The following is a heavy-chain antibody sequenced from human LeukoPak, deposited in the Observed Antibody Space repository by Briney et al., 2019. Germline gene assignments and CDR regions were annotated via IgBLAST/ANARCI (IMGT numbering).Heavy chain of an antibody. CDR1: GFTFGDYA. J-gene: IGHJ4*02. V-gene: IGHV3-49*04. Sequence: GGSLRLSCTTSGFTFGDYAMSWVRQAPGKGLEWVGFIRSKAYGGTTEYAVSVKGRFTISRDDSRRIVYLQMNSLKTEDTAVYYCTREGRGSDAFDYWGQGTLVTVSS. CDR3: TREGRGSDAFDY. CDR2: IRSKAYGGTT. D-gene: IGHD3-16*01.